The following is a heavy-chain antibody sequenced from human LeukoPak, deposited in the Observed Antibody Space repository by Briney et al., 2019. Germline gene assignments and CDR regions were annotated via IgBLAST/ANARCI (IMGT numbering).Heavy chain of an antibody. CDR2: ISDTSSTI. CDR1: GFTFTRYA. V-gene: IGHV3-48*04. CDR3: TRDNAYMFDY. J-gene: IGHJ4*02. Sequence: GGSLRLSCAASGFTFTRYAMNWVRQAPGEGLEWISYISDTSSTIYYADSVRGRFTVSRDNAKNTLYLEMSRLRAEDTAVYFCTRDNAYMFDYWGQGTQVAVSS. D-gene: IGHD2-2*01.